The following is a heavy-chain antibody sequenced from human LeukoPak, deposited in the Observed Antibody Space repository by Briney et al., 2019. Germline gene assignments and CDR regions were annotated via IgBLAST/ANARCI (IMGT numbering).Heavy chain of an antibody. J-gene: IGHJ4*02. D-gene: IGHD5-12*01. CDR2: VVPMFGIR. V-gene: IGHV1-69*04. Sequence: ASVKVSCKASGGTFNNYAISWVRQAPGQGLEWMGRVVPMFGIRNYPQTFRGRVNITADKATNTVYMELRSLRAEDTAIYYCATEPSRSYSFDHLDFWGLGTPVTVSS. CDR3: ATEPSRSYSFDHLDF. CDR1: GGTFNNYA.